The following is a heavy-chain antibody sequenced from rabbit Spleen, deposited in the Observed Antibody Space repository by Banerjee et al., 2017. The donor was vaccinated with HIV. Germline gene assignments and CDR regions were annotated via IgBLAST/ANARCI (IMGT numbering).Heavy chain of an antibody. V-gene: IGHV1S45*01. Sequence: QEQLEESEGGLVKPGASLTLTCTASGFSFSSSYWICWVRQAPGKGLEWIACVVGGLSGSTYYASWAKGRFTISKTSSTTVTLQMTSLTAADTAPYFCARGWSTGLDSYVDYFTLWGPGTLVTVS. D-gene: IGHD6-1*01. J-gene: IGHJ4*01. CDR1: GFSFSSSYW. CDR2: VVGGLSGST. CDR3: ARGWSTGLDSYVDYFTL.